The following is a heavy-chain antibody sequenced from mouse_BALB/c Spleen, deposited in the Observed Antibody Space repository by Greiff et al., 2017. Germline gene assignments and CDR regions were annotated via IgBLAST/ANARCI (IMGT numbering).Heavy chain of an antibody. CDR3: ARRVYDGYYGGFAY. CDR2: INPNNGGT. D-gene: IGHD2-3*01. J-gene: IGHJ3*01. Sequence: EVQLQQSGPELVKPGASVKIPCKASGYTFTDYNMDWVKQSHGKSLEWIGDINPNNGGTIYNQKFKGKATLTVDKSSSTAYMELRSLTSEDTAVYYCARRVYDGYYGGFAYWGQGTLVTVSA. CDR1: GYTFTDYN. V-gene: IGHV1-18*01.